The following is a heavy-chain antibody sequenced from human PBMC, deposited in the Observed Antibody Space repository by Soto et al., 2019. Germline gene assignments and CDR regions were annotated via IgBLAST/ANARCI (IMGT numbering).Heavy chain of an antibody. Sequence: SETRSLTSAVYGGSFSGYYWSWIRQPPGKGLGWIGEINHSGSTNYNPFLKSRVTISVDTSKNQFSLKLSSVTAADTAVYYCARGTRASIVVVPAAITAVDYWGQGTLVTVSS. V-gene: IGHV4-34*01. CDR3: ARGTRASIVVVPAAITAVDY. J-gene: IGHJ4*02. CDR2: INHSGST. CDR1: GGSFSGYY. D-gene: IGHD2-2*01.